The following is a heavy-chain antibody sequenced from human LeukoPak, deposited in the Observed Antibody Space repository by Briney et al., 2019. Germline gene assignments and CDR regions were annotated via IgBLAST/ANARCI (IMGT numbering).Heavy chain of an antibody. Sequence: SETPSLTCAVYGGSFSGDFWGWLRQSPGKGRDWIGEIKHDGSTTYNPSLESRVAMSLDTSTNQLSPEMTSVTAADTAIYYCARHTWQWLPSDDWGQGTQVTISS. D-gene: IGHD5-12*01. CDR1: GGSFSGDF. CDR2: IKHDGST. V-gene: IGHV4-34*01. J-gene: IGHJ4*02. CDR3: ARHTWQWLPSDD.